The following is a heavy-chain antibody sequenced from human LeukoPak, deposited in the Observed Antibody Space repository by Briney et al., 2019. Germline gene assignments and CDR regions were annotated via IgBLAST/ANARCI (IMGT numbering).Heavy chain of an antibody. V-gene: IGHV3-23*01. J-gene: IGHJ4*02. D-gene: IGHD3-10*01. CDR2: ISGSGGST. CDR1: GFTFSNYA. CDR3: AKDRSSSGSYFDY. Sequence: PGGSLRLSCTASGFTFSNYAISWVRQAPGKGLEWVSAISGSGGSTYYVDSVKGRFTISRDNSKNTLYLQMNSLRAEDTAVYYCAKDRSSSGSYFDYWGQGTLVTASS.